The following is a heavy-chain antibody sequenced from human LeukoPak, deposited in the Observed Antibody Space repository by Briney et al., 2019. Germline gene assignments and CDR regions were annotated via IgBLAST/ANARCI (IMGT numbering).Heavy chain of an antibody. J-gene: IGHJ3*02. Sequence: GGSLRLSCAASGFIVRSREMSWVRQAPGKGLEWVSVLDIGGNTYYADSVKGRFAISRDTSKNTLNLQLNSLRVEDTAVYYCRAWIDSFDIWGQGTVVTVSS. D-gene: IGHD1-1*01. CDR2: LDIGGNT. CDR1: GFIVRSRE. CDR3: RAWIDSFDI. V-gene: IGHV3-53*01.